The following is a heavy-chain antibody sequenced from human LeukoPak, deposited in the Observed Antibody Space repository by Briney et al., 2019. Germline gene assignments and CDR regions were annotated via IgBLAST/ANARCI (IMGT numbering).Heavy chain of an antibody. CDR2: IDPSGVRT. Sequence: ASVRVSCKASGYTFTNYYMHWVRQAPGQGLEWMGIIDPSGVRTSYAQMFQGRVIMTRDTSTTTVYMELSSLRSEDTAVYYCARGSSGSYLNYFDYWGQGTLVTVSS. CDR3: ARGSSGSYLNYFDY. D-gene: IGHD1-26*01. J-gene: IGHJ4*02. V-gene: IGHV1-46*01. CDR1: GYTFTNYY.